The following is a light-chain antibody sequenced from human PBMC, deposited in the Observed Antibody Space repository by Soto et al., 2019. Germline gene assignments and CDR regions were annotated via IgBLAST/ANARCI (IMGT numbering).Light chain of an antibody. CDR1: QSVSSSY. V-gene: IGKV3-20*01. Sequence: EIVLTQSPGTLSLSPGERATLSCRASQSVSSSYLAWYQRKPGQAPRLLFYGTSSRATAIPDRFSGSGSGTDFTLTISRLEPEDFAVYYCQQYGSSSWTFGQGTKVEIK. J-gene: IGKJ1*01. CDR3: QQYGSSSWT. CDR2: GTS.